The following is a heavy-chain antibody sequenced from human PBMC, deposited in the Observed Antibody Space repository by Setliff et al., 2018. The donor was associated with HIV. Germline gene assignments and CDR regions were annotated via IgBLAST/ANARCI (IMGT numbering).Heavy chain of an antibody. Sequence: KTSETLSLTCTVSGPSINIHYWSWIRQSPGKAFEWIGYIYSTGSTNYNPSLQSRVTISMVASRNQFSLKVTSVTAADTAVYYCAKGAGFYSDYTFDHWGQGRQVTVSS. CDR3: AKGAGFYSDYTFDH. J-gene: IGHJ4*02. D-gene: IGHD4-17*01. CDR2: IYSTGST. CDR1: GPSINIHY. V-gene: IGHV4-59*11.